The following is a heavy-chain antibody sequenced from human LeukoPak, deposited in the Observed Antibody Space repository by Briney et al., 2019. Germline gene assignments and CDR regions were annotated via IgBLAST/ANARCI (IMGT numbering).Heavy chain of an antibody. CDR1: GFTFDDFA. CDR2: ITWNSGTI. CDR3: ARIAVAGQHFDY. D-gene: IGHD6-19*01. Sequence: PGGSLRLSCAASGFTFDDFAMHWVRQPLGKGLEWVSGITWNSGTIAYADSVKGRFTISRDNAKNSLYLQMNSLRAEDTAFYYCARIAVAGQHFDYWGQGTLVTVSS. V-gene: IGHV3-9*01. J-gene: IGHJ4*02.